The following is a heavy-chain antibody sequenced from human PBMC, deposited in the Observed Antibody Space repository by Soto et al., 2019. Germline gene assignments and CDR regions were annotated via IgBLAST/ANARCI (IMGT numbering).Heavy chain of an antibody. Sequence: QVQLVQSGAEVKKPGSSVKVSCKASGGTFSSYAISWVRQAPGQGLEWMGGIIPIFGTANYAQKFQGRVTITADESTSTAYMELSRLGSEDTAVYYCARGRVLRFLGGYYYYGMDVWGQGTTVTVSS. CDR1: GGTFSSYA. J-gene: IGHJ6*02. D-gene: IGHD3-3*01. CDR2: IIPIFGTA. V-gene: IGHV1-69*01. CDR3: ARGRVLRFLGGYYYYGMDV.